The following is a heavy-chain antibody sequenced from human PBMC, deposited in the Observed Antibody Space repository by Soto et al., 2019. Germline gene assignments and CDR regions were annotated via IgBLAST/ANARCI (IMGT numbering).Heavy chain of an antibody. CDR3: ARGRTGTTEKYYYYGMDV. CDR1: GGTFSSYA. V-gene: IGHV1-69*01. D-gene: IGHD1-7*01. CDR2: IIPIFGTA. J-gene: IGHJ6*02. Sequence: QVQLVQSGAEVKKPGSSVKVSCKASGGTFSSYAISWVRQAPGQGLEWMGGIIPIFGTANYAQKFQGRVTITADESTSTAYRELSSLRAEDTAVYYCARGRTGTTEKYYYYGMDVWGQGTTVTVSS.